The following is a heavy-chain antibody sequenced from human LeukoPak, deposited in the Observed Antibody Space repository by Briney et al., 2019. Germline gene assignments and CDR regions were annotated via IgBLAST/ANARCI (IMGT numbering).Heavy chain of an antibody. Sequence: GGSLRLSCAASGFTFSSYEFNWVPQAPAKGLERVSYISSGGSTIYYADSVKGRFTISRDNAKNSLYLQMNSLRAEDTAVYYCARSVGCTSTSCYPNYYYYYGMDVWGQGTTVTVSS. V-gene: IGHV3-48*03. CDR2: ISSGGSTI. CDR3: ARSVGCTSTSCYPNYYYYYGMDV. CDR1: GFTFSSYE. J-gene: IGHJ6*02. D-gene: IGHD2-2*01.